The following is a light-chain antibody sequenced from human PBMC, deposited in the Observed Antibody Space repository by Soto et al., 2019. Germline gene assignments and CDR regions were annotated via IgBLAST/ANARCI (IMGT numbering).Light chain of an antibody. J-gene: IGLJ1*01. CDR3: QSYDISLHNYV. Sequence: QSALTQPPSVSGAPGQRVSISCTGSTSNIGAPYDVHWYQHLPGTALKLLIYGDNNRPSGVPDRFSGSKSGTSASLAITRLQAEDEADYYCQSYDISLHNYVFGTGTKVTVL. CDR2: GDN. CDR1: TSNIGAPYD. V-gene: IGLV1-40*01.